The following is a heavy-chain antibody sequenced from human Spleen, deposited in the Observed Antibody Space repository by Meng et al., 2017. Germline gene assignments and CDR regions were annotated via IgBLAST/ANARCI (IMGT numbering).Heavy chain of an antibody. CDR1: GGSISSSNW. Sequence: GQLQQWGAGLLKPSEALSLTCAVSGGSISSSNWWSWVRQPPGKGLEWIGEIYHSGSTNYNPSLKSRVTISVDKSKNQFSLQLRSVTAADTGLYFCARGSRIGGTYSTDHWGQGNLVTVSS. V-gene: IGHV4-4*02. CDR3: ARGSRIGGTYSTDH. CDR2: IYHSGST. D-gene: IGHD1-26*01. J-gene: IGHJ4*02.